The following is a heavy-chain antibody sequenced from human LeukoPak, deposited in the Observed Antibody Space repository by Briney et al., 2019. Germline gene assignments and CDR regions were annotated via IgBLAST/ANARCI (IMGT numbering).Heavy chain of an antibody. V-gene: IGHV5-51*01. Sequence: GESLKISCKGSGYSFTSYWIGWVRQMPGKGLEWMGIIYPGDSDTRYSPSFQGQVTISADKSISTAYLQWSSLKASDTAMYYCARQVEYTSSWYKFYYFDLWGRGTLVTVSS. CDR3: ARQVEYTSSWYKFYYFDL. CDR2: IYPGDSDT. CDR1: GYSFTSYW. D-gene: IGHD6-13*01. J-gene: IGHJ2*01.